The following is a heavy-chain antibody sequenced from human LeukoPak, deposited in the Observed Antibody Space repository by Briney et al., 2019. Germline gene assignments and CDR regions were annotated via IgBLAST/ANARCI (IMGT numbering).Heavy chain of an antibody. J-gene: IGHJ6*02. CDR1: GGSFSGYY. CDR2: INHSGST. Sequence: SETLSLTCAVYGGSFSGYYWSWIRQPPGKGLEWIGEINHSGSTNYNPSLKSRVTISVDTSKNQFSLKLSSVTAADTAVYYCARDQGAHYDFWSGREYYYGMDVWGQGTTVTVSS. D-gene: IGHD3-3*01. CDR3: ARDQGAHYDFWSGREYYYGMDV. V-gene: IGHV4-34*01.